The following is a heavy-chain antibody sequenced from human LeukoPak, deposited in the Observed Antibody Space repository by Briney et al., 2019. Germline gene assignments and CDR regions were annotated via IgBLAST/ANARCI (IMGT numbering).Heavy chain of an antibody. J-gene: IGHJ3*02. V-gene: IGHV1-18*01. CDR3: TRVRDSNNWWGAFDI. Sequence: ASVKVSCKAFGYTFGTSSISWVRQAPEQRLEWLGWISPNSDNTQYAQRVQGRVTMTTDTSTSTAYMELRSLRSDDTAIYYCTRVRDSNNWWGAFDIWGQGTTVTVSS. D-gene: IGHD6-13*01. CDR1: GYTFGTSS. CDR2: ISPNSDNT.